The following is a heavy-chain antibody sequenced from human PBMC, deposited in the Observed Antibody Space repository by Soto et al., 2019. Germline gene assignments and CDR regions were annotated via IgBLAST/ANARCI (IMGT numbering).Heavy chain of an antibody. D-gene: IGHD5-18*01. J-gene: IGHJ4*02. Sequence: SETLSLTCTVSGDSVTSDSYYWTWIRQPPGKGLEWIGHIYSSGSTKYNPSLQSRVTISLDTSSNQFSLELTSVTAADTAIYYCARDIRGYSRAFDYWGQGTLVTVSS. CDR2: IYSSGST. CDR1: GDSVTSDSYY. CDR3: ARDIRGYSRAFDY. V-gene: IGHV4-61*01.